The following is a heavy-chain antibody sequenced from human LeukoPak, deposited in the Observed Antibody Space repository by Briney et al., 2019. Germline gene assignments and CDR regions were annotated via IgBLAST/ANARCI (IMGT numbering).Heavy chain of an antibody. CDR2: IYHTGSS. CDR1: GGSISSGSYY. V-gene: IGHV4-61*01. J-gene: IGHJ4*02. Sequence: SETLSLTCTVSGGSISSGSYYWSWIRQPPGKGLEWIGFIYHTGSSNYNPSLKSRVTISVDTSKNQVSLNLRSVTAADTAVYYCARLMGAYCGGDCYLDYWGQGTLVTVSS. CDR3: ARLMGAYCGGDCYLDY. D-gene: IGHD2-21*02.